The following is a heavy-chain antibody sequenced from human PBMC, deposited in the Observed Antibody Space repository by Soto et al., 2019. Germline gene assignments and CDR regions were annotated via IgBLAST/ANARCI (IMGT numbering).Heavy chain of an antibody. CDR3: ASAFKGYYDFWSGYYTYYFDY. V-gene: IGHV4-39*07. J-gene: IGHJ4*02. CDR1: GDSITSNSYF. Sequence: SETLSLTCTVSGDSITSNSYFWAWIRQPPGKGLEWIGCIYYSGTTYYNPSLKSRDTISVDTSKNQFSLKLSSVTAADTAVYYCASAFKGYYDFWSGYYTYYFDYWGQGTLVTVSS. D-gene: IGHD3-3*01. CDR2: IYYSGTT.